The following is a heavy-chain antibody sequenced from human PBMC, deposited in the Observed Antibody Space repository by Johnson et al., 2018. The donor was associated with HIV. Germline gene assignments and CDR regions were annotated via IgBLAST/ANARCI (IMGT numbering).Heavy chain of an antibody. Sequence: QVQLVESGGGVVQPGGSLRLSCAASGFTFSSYGMNWVRQAPGEGLEWVSIIYSDGVTYYADSVKGRFTISRDNSKNTLYLQMNSLRAEDTAVYYCARDWVGTNAFDIWGQGTMVTVSS. D-gene: IGHD1-26*01. CDR1: GFTFSSYG. CDR2: IYSDGVT. CDR3: ARDWVGTNAFDI. J-gene: IGHJ3*02. V-gene: IGHV3-NL1*01.